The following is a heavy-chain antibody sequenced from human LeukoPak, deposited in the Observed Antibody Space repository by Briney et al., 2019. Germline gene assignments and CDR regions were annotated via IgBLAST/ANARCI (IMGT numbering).Heavy chain of an antibody. CDR3: ARRCGSALYGVFDY. CDR1: GYTFNSYW. Sequence: GESLKISCKGSGYTFNSYWIGWVRQMPGAGLEWMGIIYPGDSDTRYSPSFQGQVTISADKSISTAYLQWSSLKASDSAMYYCARRCGSALYGVFDYWGQGTLVIVSS. CDR2: IYPGDSDT. D-gene: IGHD6-19*01. J-gene: IGHJ4*02. V-gene: IGHV5-51*01.